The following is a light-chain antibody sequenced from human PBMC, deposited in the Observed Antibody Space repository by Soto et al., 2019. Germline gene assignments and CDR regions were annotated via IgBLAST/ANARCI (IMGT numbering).Light chain of an antibody. Sequence: QSALTQPASVSGSPGQSITISCTGTSSDVGSYDLLSWYQQHPRKAPKLMIYEVSKRPSGISNRFSGSKSANTASLTISGVQAEDEADYYCCSYAGTSTLVFGGGTKLTVL. CDR1: SSDVGSYDL. V-gene: IGLV2-23*02. CDR2: EVS. J-gene: IGLJ2*01. CDR3: CSYAGTSTLV.